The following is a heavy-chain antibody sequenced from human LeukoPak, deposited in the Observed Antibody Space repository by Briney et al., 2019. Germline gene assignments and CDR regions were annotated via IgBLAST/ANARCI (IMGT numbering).Heavy chain of an antibody. CDR3: ASDDCSGGSCYSGY. V-gene: IGHV3-48*03. Sequence: GGSLRLSCAASGFTFSSYEMNWVRQAPGKGLEWVSYISSSGSTIYYADSVKGRFTISRDNAKNSLYLQMNSLRAEDTAVYYCASDDCSGGSCYSGYWGQGTLVTVSS. D-gene: IGHD2-15*01. CDR2: ISSSGSTI. J-gene: IGHJ4*02. CDR1: GFTFSSYE.